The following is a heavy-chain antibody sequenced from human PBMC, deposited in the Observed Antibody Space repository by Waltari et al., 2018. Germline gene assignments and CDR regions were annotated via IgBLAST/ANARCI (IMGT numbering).Heavy chain of an antibody. CDR3: ARTPYYYGSGN. J-gene: IGHJ4*02. CDR1: GGSFSGYY. CDR2: INHSGST. V-gene: IGHV4-34*01. Sequence: QVQLQQWGAGLLKPSETLSLTCAVYGGSFSGYYWNWIRQPPGKGLEWIGEINHSGSTNYNPSLKSRVTISVDTSKNQFSLKLSSVTAADTAVYYCARTPYYYGSGNWGQGTLVTVSS. D-gene: IGHD3-10*01.